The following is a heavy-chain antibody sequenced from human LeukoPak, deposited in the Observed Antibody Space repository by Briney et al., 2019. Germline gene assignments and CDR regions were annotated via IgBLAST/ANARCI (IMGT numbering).Heavy chain of an antibody. Sequence: GASVKVSCKASGYTFTGYYMHWVRQAPGQGLEWMGWINPNSGGTNYAQKFQGRVTMTRDTSISTAYMELSRLRSDDTAVYYCARGLPRTVSTRPNWFDPWGQGTLVTVSS. CDR1: GYTFTGYY. V-gene: IGHV1-2*02. CDR2: INPNSGGT. D-gene: IGHD5/OR15-5a*01. J-gene: IGHJ5*02. CDR3: ARGLPRTVSTRPNWFDP.